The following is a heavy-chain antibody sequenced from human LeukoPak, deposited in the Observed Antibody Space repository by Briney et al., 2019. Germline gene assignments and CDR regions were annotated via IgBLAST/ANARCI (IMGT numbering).Heavy chain of an antibody. D-gene: IGHD5-12*01. V-gene: IGHV3-33*06. J-gene: IGHJ4*02. CDR2: IWYDGSNK. CDR1: GFTFSSYG. Sequence: PGGSLRLSCAASGFTFSSYGMHWVRQAPGKGLEWVAVIWYDGSNKYYADPVKGRFTISRDNSKNTLYLQMNSLRAEDTAVYYCAKDRDGYDSTLVYWGQGTLVTVSS. CDR3: AKDRDGYDSTLVY.